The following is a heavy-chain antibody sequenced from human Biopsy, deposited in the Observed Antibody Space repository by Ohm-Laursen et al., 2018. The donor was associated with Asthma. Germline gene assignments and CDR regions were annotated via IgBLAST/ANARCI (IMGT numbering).Heavy chain of an antibody. CDR1: YGAITIGGYY. J-gene: IGHJ4*02. V-gene: IGHV4-31*03. CDR2: IYYSGST. D-gene: IGHD3-22*01. CDR3: ARAQDYYDSRGYYRSFDY. Sequence: LSLTCTVSYGAITIGGYYWTWIRQHPGKALEWIGFIYYSGSTYYNPSLKSRVSISIDTSKNQCSLKLSSVPAADTAAYYCARAQDYYDSRGYYRSFDYWGQGTLVTVSS.